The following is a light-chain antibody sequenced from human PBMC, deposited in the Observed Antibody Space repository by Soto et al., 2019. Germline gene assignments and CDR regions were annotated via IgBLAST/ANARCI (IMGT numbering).Light chain of an antibody. CDR3: QSYDSSTWV. V-gene: IGLV6-57*03. J-gene: IGLJ3*02. CDR1: SGSIASNY. CDR2: XDN. Sequence: NFMLTQPHSVSESPGKTVTISCTRSSGSIASNYVQWYQQRPGSAPTTVIYXDNQRPSGVPDRFSGSIDSSSNXAXLTXSXXXXXXXADYYCQSYDSSTWVFGGGTKLTVL.